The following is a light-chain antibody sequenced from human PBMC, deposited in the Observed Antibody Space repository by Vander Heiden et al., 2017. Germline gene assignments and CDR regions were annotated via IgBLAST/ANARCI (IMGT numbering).Light chain of an antibody. V-gene: IGKV1-9*01. CDR2: SAS. Sequence: DIRLTQSPSFLSASVGDRVTIPSWASQDVSRYLAWYQQKPGKAPKLLIYSASTLQSGVPARFSGSGSGTEFTLTISSLQPEDFATYYCQQSNSFPIYSFGPGSRVEIK. J-gene: IGKJ3*01. CDR1: QDVSRY. CDR3: QQSNSFPIYS.